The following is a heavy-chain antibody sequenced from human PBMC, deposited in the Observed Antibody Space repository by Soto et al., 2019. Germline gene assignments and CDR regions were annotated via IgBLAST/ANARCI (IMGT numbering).Heavy chain of an antibody. V-gene: IGHV3-66*01. CDR1: GFTVSSNY. CDR2: IYSGGST. J-gene: IGHJ6*01. CDR3: ARGERDDFWSGYYPPYYGIDF. D-gene: IGHD3-3*01. Sequence: EVQLVESGGGLVQPGGSLRLSCAASGFTVSSNYMSWVRQAPGKGLERVSVIYSGGSTYYADSVKGRFTISRDNSKNTLYLQMNSMRAEDTAVYYCARGERDDFWSGYYPPYYGIDFW.